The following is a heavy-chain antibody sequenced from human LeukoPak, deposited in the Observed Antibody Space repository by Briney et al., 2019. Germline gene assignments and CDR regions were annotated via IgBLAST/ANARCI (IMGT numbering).Heavy chain of an antibody. CDR2: INHSGST. J-gene: IGHJ4*02. CDR3: ARGAPGY. CDR1: GGSFSGYS. V-gene: IGHV4-34*01. Sequence: PSETLSLTCAVYGGSFSGYSWSWIRQPPGKGLEWIGEINHSGSTNYNPSPKSRLTISVDTSKNQFSLKLSSVTAADTAVYYCARGAPGYWGQGTLVTVSS.